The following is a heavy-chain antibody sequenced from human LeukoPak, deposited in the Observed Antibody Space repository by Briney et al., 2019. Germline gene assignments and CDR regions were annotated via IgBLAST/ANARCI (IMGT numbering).Heavy chain of an antibody. CDR2: IKSDGSSV. V-gene: IGHV3-74*01. CDR1: GFSFSSSW. J-gene: IGHJ3*02. D-gene: IGHD3-10*01. CDR3: ARDPHGGSGGSHDAFDI. Sequence: PGGSLRLSCAASGFSFSSSWMHWVRQAPGKGLVWVSRIKSDGSSVSYADSVKGRFTISRDNAKNTLNLQMNSLRAEDTAVYYCARDPHGGSGGSHDAFDIWGQGTMVTVSS.